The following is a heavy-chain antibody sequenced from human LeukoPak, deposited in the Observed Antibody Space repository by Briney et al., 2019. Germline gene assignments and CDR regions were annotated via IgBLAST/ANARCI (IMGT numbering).Heavy chain of an antibody. Sequence: SVKVSCKASGGTFSSYAIRWVRQAPGQGLEWMGGIIPIFGTANYAQKFQGRVTITTDESTSTAYMELSSLRSEDTAVYYCARAYYYDSSGYFDYWGQGTLVTVSS. V-gene: IGHV1-69*05. D-gene: IGHD3-22*01. CDR1: GGTFSSYA. CDR2: IIPIFGTA. CDR3: ARAYYYDSSGYFDY. J-gene: IGHJ4*02.